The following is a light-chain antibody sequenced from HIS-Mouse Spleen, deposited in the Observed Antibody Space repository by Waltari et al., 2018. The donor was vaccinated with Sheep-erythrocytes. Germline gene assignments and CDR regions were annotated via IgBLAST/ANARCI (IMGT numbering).Light chain of an antibody. J-gene: IGKJ1*01. CDR1: QGISSA. CDR2: DAS. CDR3: QQFNNYPRT. V-gene: IGKV1D-13*01. Sequence: AIQLSQSPSSLSASVGDRVTITCRTSQGISSALAWYQQKPGKAPKLLIYDASSLESGVPSRFSGSGSGTDFTLTISSLQPEDFATYYCQQFNNYPRTFGQGTKVEIK.